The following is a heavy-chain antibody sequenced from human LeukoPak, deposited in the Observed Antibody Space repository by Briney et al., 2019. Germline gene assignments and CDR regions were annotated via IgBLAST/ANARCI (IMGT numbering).Heavy chain of an antibody. CDR1: GSTFSSYW. Sequence: GGSLRLSCAASGSTFSSYWMSWVRQAPGKGLEWVANIKQDGSEKYYVDSVKGRFTISRDNAKNSLYLQMNSLRAEDTAVYYCARVSTVVTLDPYYFDYWGQGTLVTVSS. D-gene: IGHD4-23*01. J-gene: IGHJ4*02. V-gene: IGHV3-7*01. CDR2: IKQDGSEK. CDR3: ARVSTVVTLDPYYFDY.